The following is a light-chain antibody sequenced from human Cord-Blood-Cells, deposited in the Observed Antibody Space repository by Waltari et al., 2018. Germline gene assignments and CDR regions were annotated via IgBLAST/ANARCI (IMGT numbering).Light chain of an antibody. CDR3: SSYTSSSTVV. Sequence: QSALTQPPSVSGSPGQSVTISSTGTSSDVGSYNRVSWYQQPPATAPKLMIYEVSSRPAGAPERFCGSKSGNTASVTIAGLPADDDADYYCSSYTSSSTVVFGGATKLTVL. CDR2: EVS. J-gene: IGLJ2*01. CDR1: SSDVGSYNR. V-gene: IGLV2-18*02.